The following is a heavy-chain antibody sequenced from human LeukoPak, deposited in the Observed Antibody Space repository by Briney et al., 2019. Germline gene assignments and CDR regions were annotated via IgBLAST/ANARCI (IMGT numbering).Heavy chain of an antibody. CDR3: ASTSPYCGGDCSIDY. D-gene: IGHD2-21*02. Sequence: SVKVSCKASGGTFSSYAISWVRQAPGQGLEWMGGIIPIFGTANYAQKFQGRVTITTDESTSTAYMELSSLRSEDTAVYYCASTSPYCGGDCSIDYWRQGTLVTVSS. CDR2: IIPIFGTA. J-gene: IGHJ4*02. V-gene: IGHV1-69*05. CDR1: GGTFSSYA.